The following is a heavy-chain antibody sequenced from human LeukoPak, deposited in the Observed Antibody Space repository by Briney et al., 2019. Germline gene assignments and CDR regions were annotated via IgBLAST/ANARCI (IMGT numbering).Heavy chain of an antibody. D-gene: IGHD6-13*01. J-gene: IGHJ4*02. CDR3: ARSSWLFDY. CDR1: GGSISSYY. CDR2: IYYSGST. Sequence: EXXSXXCTVSGGSISSYYXXWIRQPPGKGLEWIGYIYYSGSTNYNPSLKSRVTISVDTSKNQFSLKLSSVTAADTAVYYCARSSWLFDYWGQGTLVTVSS. V-gene: IGHV4-59*01.